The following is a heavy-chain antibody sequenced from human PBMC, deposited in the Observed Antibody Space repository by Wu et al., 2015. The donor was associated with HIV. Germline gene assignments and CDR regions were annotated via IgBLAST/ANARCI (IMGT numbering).Heavy chain of an antibody. V-gene: IGHV1-18*01. Sequence: QVQLVQSGSEVKKPGASVKVSCKASGYTFRNYGINWVRQAPGQGLEWMGWISIYTGKTKYVQNLQGRVTMTTDTPRSTAYMDLRDLRIEDSGTYFCARDAPLGRYHYMDVWGRGTTVVVS. CDR3: ARDAPLGRYHYMDV. J-gene: IGHJ6*04. CDR2: ISIYTGKT. D-gene: IGHD1-26*01. CDR1: GYTFRNYG.